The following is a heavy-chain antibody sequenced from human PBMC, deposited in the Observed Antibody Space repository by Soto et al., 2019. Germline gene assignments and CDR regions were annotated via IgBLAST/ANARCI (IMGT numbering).Heavy chain of an antibody. J-gene: IGHJ4*02. V-gene: IGHV4-34*01. CDR1: GGSFSGYY. D-gene: IGHD3-3*01. Sequence: PSETLSLTXAVYGGSFSGYYWSWIRQPPGKGLEWIGEINHSGSTNYNPSLKSRVTISVDTSKNQFSLKLSSVTAADTAVYYCARVREEWRVLDYWGQGTLVTVSS. CDR2: INHSGST. CDR3: ARVREEWRVLDY.